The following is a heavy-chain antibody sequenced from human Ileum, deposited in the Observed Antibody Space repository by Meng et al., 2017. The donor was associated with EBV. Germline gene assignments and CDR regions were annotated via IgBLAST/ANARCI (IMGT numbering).Heavy chain of an antibody. CDR3: ARAHPVVYFFDY. J-gene: IGHJ4*02. Sequence: LLLQESGPGLVKPSQPLSLPCAVSGGSISSGGHSWSWIRQPPGKGLEWIGDIQHSGSTYYNPSLKSRVTISVDRSRNQFSLKLSSVTAADTAVYYCARAHPVVYFFDYWGQGTLVTVSS. D-gene: IGHD4-23*01. CDR1: GGSISSGGHS. CDR2: IQHSGST. V-gene: IGHV4-30-2*01.